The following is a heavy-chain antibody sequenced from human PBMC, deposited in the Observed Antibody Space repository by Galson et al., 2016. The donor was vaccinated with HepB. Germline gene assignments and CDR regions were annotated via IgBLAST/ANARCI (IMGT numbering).Heavy chain of an antibody. CDR2: ISWNDDK. CDR1: GFSLTTGLG. J-gene: IGHJ4*02. V-gene: IGHV2-5*01. CDR3: SHTAPLGLEFSRDPFDY. Sequence: PALVTPTPALTLTCTFSGFSLTTGLGVAWLRQPPGKAPEWLALISWNDDKRYSPFLKSRRTITKDTSKSQVVLTMTNMDPVDTGTYSCSHTAPLGLEFSRDPFDYWGQGTLVTVSS. D-gene: IGHD3-16*01.